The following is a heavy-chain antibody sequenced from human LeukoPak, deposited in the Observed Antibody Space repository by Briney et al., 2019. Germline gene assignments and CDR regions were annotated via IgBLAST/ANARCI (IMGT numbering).Heavy chain of an antibody. Sequence: SETLSLTCTVSGGSISSYYWSWIRQPPGKRLEWIGYIYYSGSTNYNPSLKSRVTISVDTSKNQFSLKLSSVTAADTAVYYCASATVTTFGGYYYYGMDVWGQGTTVTVSS. J-gene: IGHJ6*02. CDR3: ASATVTTFGGYYYYGMDV. D-gene: IGHD4-17*01. CDR2: IYYSGST. V-gene: IGHV4-59*08. CDR1: GGSISSYY.